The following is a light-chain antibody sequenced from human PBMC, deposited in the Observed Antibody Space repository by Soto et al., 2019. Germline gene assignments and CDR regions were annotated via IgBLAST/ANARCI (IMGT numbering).Light chain of an antibody. CDR2: AAS. CDR1: QSIRSY. CDR3: QQYNSWSGVT. J-gene: IGKJ4*01. Sequence: DIQMTQSPSSLSASVGDRVTITCRASQSIRSYLNWYQQKPGKAPKLLIYAASSLQSGVPSRFSGSGSGTDFTLTISSLQPDDFATYHCQQYNSWSGVTFGGGTKVDIK. V-gene: IGKV1-39*01.